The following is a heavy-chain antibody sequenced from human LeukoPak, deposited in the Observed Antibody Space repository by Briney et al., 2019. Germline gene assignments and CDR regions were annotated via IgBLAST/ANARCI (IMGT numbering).Heavy chain of an antibody. Sequence: SETLSLTCTVSGGSISSSIYYWGWFRQPPGKGLEWIGRIYYNVATYYNSSLKSRVTISVDTSKNHLSLKLSPVTAADTAVYYCARVRDGYNRNWAYWGQGTLVTVSS. CDR1: GGSISSSIYY. V-gene: IGHV4-39*02. CDR3: ARVRDGYNRNWAY. CDR2: IYYNVAT. D-gene: IGHD5-24*01. J-gene: IGHJ4*02.